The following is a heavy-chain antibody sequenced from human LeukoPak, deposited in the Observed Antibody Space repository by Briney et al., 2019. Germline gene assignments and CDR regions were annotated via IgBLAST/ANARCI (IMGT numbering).Heavy chain of an antibody. CDR2: ISSSGSTI. CDR3: ARDQGSGSSNWFDP. V-gene: IGHV3-11*01. Sequence: GGSLRLSCAASGFTFSDYYMSWIRQAPGKGLEWVSYISSSGSTIYYADSEKGRFTISRDNAKNSLYLQMNSLRAEGTAVYHCARDQGSGSSNWFDPWGQGTLVTVSS. CDR1: GFTFSDYY. D-gene: IGHD3-10*01. J-gene: IGHJ5*02.